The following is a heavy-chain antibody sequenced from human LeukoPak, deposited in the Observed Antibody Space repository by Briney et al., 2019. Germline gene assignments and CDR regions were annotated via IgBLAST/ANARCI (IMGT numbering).Heavy chain of an antibody. J-gene: IGHJ4*02. CDR1: GFTFSSYS. CDR2: ISGSGGST. D-gene: IGHD6-13*01. V-gene: IGHV3-23*01. Sequence: GGSLRLSCAASGFTFSSYSLNWVRQAPGKGLEWVSAISGSGGSTYYADSVKGRFTISRDNSKNTLYLQMNSLRAEDTAVYYCAKGGSSWYSFDYWGQGTLVTVSS. CDR3: AKGGSSWYSFDY.